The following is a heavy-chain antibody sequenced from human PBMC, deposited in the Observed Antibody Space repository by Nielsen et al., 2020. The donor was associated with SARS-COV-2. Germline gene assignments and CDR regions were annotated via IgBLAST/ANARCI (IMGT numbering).Heavy chain of an antibody. V-gene: IGHV3-48*02. J-gene: IGHJ6*03. CDR3: ARQTVSSYQLLRKYYYYIDV. D-gene: IGHD1-26*01. CDR1: GFTFSASG. CDR2: INGGETHI. Sequence: GESLKISCAASGFTFSASGMNWVRQAPGRGLEWISYINGGETHIYYAASVKGRFTIFRDNAKDALYLQMNSLRDDDTAVYYCARQTVSSYQLLRKYYYYIDVWGKGTTVTVSS.